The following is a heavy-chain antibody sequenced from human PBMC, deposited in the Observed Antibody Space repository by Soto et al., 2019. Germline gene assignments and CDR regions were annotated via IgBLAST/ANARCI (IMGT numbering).Heavy chain of an antibody. J-gene: IGHJ4*02. CDR2: ISGSGGST. Sequence: PGGSLRLSCAASGFTFSSYAMNWVRQAPGKGLEWVAAISGSGGSTYYTDSVKGRFSISRDNSKNTLHLQMNSLRAEDTAVYYCLYYYDSSGYNYGFDYWGQGTLVTVSS. CDR1: GFTFSSYA. D-gene: IGHD3-22*01. CDR3: LYYYDSSGYNYGFDY. V-gene: IGHV3-23*01.